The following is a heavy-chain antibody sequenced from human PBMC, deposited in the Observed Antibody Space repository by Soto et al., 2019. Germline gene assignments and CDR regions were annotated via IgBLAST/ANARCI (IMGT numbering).Heavy chain of an antibody. CDR2: IYYLGST. J-gene: IGHJ6*02. CDR1: GGSISSRSYY. CDR3: ARVISSSSSLGLHYYYYGLDV. V-gene: IGHV4-39*01. D-gene: IGHD6-6*01. Sequence: QLQLEESGPGLVKPSETLSLTCTVSGGSISSRSYYWGWIRQPPGKGLEWIGSIYYLGSTYYNPSHSSRVTISVYTSKSQFSLKLNSVTAADPAVYYCARVISSSSSLGLHYYYYGLDVWGQGTTVTVSS.